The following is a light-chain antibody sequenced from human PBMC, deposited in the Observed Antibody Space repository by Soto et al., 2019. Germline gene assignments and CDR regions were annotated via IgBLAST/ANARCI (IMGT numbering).Light chain of an antibody. Sequence: DIQMTQSPSSLSASVGDRVTITCQASQDISNYLNWYQQKPGKAPKLLIYDASNLETGVPSRFSGSGSGTDFTFTIRSLQPEDIATYYCQHYNSYSEAFGQGTTVELK. CDR1: QDISNY. CDR2: DAS. J-gene: IGKJ1*01. V-gene: IGKV1-33*01. CDR3: QHYNSYSEA.